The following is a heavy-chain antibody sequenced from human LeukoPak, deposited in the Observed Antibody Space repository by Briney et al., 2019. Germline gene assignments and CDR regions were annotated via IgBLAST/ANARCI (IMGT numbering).Heavy chain of an antibody. CDR1: GGTFSNYA. Sequence: GASVKVSCKASGGTFSNYAISWVRQAPGQGLEWMGGIIPIFGTANYAQKFRGRVTITADKSTRTAYMELSSLRSEDTAVYYCARVYPRWDSSSWYWAWWTDWFDPWGQGTLVTVSS. CDR3: ARVYPRWDSSSWYWAWWTDWFDP. CDR2: IIPIFGTA. D-gene: IGHD6-13*01. J-gene: IGHJ5*02. V-gene: IGHV1-69*06.